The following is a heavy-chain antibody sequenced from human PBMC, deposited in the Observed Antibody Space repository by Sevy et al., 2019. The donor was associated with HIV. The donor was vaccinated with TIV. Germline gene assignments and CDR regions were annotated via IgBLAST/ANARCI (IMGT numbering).Heavy chain of an antibody. CDR2: IGADGAT. CDR3: ARAAQTGYFWYFDL. J-gene: IGHJ2*01. CDR1: GFTFSNHG. D-gene: IGHD1-1*01. V-gene: IGHV3-13*01. Sequence: GGSLRLSCAASGFTFSNHGMHWVRQVAGQGLEWVSAIGADGATYYPDSMKGRFTISRENAKNSLYLQMNSLTDGDTAVYYCARAAQTGYFWYFDLWGRGTLVTVSS.